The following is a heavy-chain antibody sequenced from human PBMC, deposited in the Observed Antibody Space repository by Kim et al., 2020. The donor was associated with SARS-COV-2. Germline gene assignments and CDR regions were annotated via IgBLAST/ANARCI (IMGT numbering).Heavy chain of an antibody. CDR1: GFTFSSYW. CDR3: ARVKYYYGPGAPPGAFDI. V-gene: IGHV3-74*01. J-gene: IGHJ3*02. Sequence: GGSLRLSCAASGFTFSSYWMHWVRQAPGKGLVWVSRINSDGSSTSYADSVKGRFTISRDNAKNTLYLQMNSLRAEDTAVYYCARVKYYYGPGAPPGAFDIWGQGTMVTVSS. D-gene: IGHD3-10*01. CDR2: INSDGSST.